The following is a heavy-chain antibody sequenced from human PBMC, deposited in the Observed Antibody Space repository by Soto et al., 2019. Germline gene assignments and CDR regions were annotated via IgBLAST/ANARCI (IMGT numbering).Heavy chain of an antibody. CDR1: GYNFDDST. J-gene: IGHJ4*02. Sequence: QVPLVQSGAEVREPGASVRISCNTSGYNFDDSTLHWVRQTPGRGLEWVGWIHTGNGLRRYAENHQGGVALMIDKLLATAYMDLRSLRSQDTALYNCTKVWHFWGQGTPVTVAS. V-gene: IGHV1-3*04. CDR2: IHTGNGLR. CDR3: TKVWHF.